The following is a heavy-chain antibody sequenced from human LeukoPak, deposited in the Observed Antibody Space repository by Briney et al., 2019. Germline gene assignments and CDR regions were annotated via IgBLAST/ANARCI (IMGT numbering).Heavy chain of an antibody. V-gene: IGHV3-23*01. Sequence: GGSLRLSCAASGLTFSTYALTWVRQAPGKGLEWVSTISGSVVRTYYADSVKGRFTISRDRSKKTLFLQMNSLRAEDTAVYYCARRAGAYSHPYDYWGQGTLVTVSS. CDR3: ARRAGAYSHPYDY. J-gene: IGHJ4*02. CDR2: ISGSVVRT. CDR1: GLTFSTYA. D-gene: IGHD4/OR15-4a*01.